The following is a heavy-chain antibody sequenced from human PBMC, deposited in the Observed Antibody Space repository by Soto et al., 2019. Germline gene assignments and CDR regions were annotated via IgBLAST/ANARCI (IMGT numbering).Heavy chain of an antibody. CDR3: VRDAPSHQSIFDL. V-gene: IGHV1-2*02. D-gene: IGHD2-2*01. CDR2: INLNDGGT. Sequence: QVQLVQSGTEVKKPGASVKVSCKTSEYSFGDYYLHWVRQAPEQGLEWMGWINLNDGGTNSPRKFQGRLTMTRDKPITTVYVQLSSLRSDDTAVYFCVRDAPSHQSIFDLWGPVTLVTVSS. J-gene: IGHJ4*02. CDR1: EYSFGDYY.